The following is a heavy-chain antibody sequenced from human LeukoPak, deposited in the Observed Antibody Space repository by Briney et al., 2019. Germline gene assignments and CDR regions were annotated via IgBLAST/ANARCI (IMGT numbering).Heavy chain of an antibody. D-gene: IGHD1-26*01. CDR3: AKDQGSGSVFDY. V-gene: IGHV3-23*01. CDR1: GFTFSSYA. Sequence: GGSLRLSCAASGFTFSSYAMSWVRQAPGKGLEWVSAISGSGGSTYYADSVKGRFTISRDNSKNTLYLQMNSLRAEDTAIYYCAKDQGSGSVFDYWGQGTLVTVSS. J-gene: IGHJ4*02. CDR2: ISGSGGST.